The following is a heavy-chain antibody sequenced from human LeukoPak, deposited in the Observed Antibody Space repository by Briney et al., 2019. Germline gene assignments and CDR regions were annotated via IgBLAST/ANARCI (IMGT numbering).Heavy chain of an antibody. J-gene: IGHJ4*02. D-gene: IGHD3-10*01. CDR3: ARDLYYGSGSPYGY. V-gene: IGHV4-39*07. CDR2: IFYSGST. Sequence: PSETLSLTCTVSSGSISTSNYYWGWVRQPPGKALEWIGNIFYSGSTYYNPSLKSRVTISVDTSKNQFSLKLSSVTAADTAVYYCARDLYYGSGSPYGYWGQGTLVTVSS. CDR1: SGSISTSNYY.